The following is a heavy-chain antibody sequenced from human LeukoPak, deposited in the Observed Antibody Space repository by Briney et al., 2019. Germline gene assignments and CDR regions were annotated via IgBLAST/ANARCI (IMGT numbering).Heavy chain of an antibody. CDR1: GEPISSYY. Sequence: SETLSLTCLVSGEPISSYYWSWIRQAPGRGPEYIGNVYYNGNTNYNPSLKSRVAISVDASKNQFSLKVDSVTTADTAVYYCARVARGAFDIWGQGTMVTVSS. V-gene: IGHV4-59*01. CDR2: VYYNGNT. CDR3: ARVARGAFDI. J-gene: IGHJ3*02.